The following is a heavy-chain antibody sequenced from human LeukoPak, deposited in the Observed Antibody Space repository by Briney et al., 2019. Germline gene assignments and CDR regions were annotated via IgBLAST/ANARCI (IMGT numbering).Heavy chain of an antibody. CDR1: GYTFTVYY. CDR2: INPNSGGT. CDR3: ARDREVAAAGGNYYYYMDV. J-gene: IGHJ6*03. D-gene: IGHD6-13*01. V-gene: IGHV1-2*02. Sequence: ASVTVSCKASGYTFTVYYMHWVRQAPGQGGEWRGWINPNSGGTNYAQKFQGRVTMTRDTSISTAYMELSRLRSDDTAVYYCARDREVAAAGGNYYYYMDVWGKGTTVTVSS.